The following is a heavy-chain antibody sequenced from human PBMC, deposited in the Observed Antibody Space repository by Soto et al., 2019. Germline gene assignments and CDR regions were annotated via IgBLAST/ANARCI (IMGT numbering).Heavy chain of an antibody. CDR3: ARSSGGNFGIIIEGTNWFAP. CDR2: INPHGGST. D-gene: IGHD1-26*01. Sequence: ASVKVSCKAPRDTFPSYYINWVRQAPGQGLEWMGVINPHGGSTAYAQKFKGRVTLTRDTSASTVYMEGSSLTSEDTAMYYCARSSGGNFGIIIEGTNWFAPWGQGTLVTVSS. CDR1: RDTFPSYY. J-gene: IGHJ5*02. V-gene: IGHV1-46*01.